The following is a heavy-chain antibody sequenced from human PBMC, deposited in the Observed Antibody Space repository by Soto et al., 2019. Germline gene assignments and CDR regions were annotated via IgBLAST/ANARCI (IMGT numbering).Heavy chain of an antibody. CDR1: GYAFTSHD. J-gene: IGHJ4*02. D-gene: IGHD4-17*01. CDR3: ARWDYGYYARLDY. CDR2: MNPNSGNT. V-gene: IGHV1-8*01. Sequence: QVQLVQSGAEVNKSVASVKFSCKASGYAFTSHDINWVRQATGQGLEWMGWMNPNSGNTGYAQKFHRRGNMTRNTSISTDYMELSSLRSEDTAVYYFARWDYGYYARLDYFGRGTLVTVSS.